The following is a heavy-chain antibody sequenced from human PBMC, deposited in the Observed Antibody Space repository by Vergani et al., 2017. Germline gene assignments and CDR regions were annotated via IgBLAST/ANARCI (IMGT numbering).Heavy chain of an antibody. Sequence: QVQLVQSGAEVKKPGSSVKVSCKASGGTFSSYAISWVRQAPGQGLEWMGRIIPILGTANYAQKFQGRVTMTTDTSTSTAYMELRSLRSDDTAVYYCAREYDYYDSSGDYWGQGTLVTVSS. CDR1: GGTFSSYA. D-gene: IGHD3-22*01. J-gene: IGHJ4*02. V-gene: IGHV1-69*04. CDR3: AREYDYYDSSGDY. CDR2: IIPILGTA.